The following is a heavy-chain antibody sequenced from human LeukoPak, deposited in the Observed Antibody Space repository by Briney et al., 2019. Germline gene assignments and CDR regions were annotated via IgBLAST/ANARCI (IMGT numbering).Heavy chain of an antibody. CDR1: GFTFDDFG. CDR2: ISGSGGST. J-gene: IGHJ4*02. Sequence: GRSLRLSCAASGFTFDDFGMHWVRQGPGKGLEWVSAISGSGGSTYYADSVKGRFTISRDNSKNTLYLQMNSLRAEDTAVYYCAKDPVHNVPHSGSEVDWGQGTLVTVSS. V-gene: IGHV3-23*01. D-gene: IGHD1-26*01. CDR3: AKDPVHNVPHSGSEVD.